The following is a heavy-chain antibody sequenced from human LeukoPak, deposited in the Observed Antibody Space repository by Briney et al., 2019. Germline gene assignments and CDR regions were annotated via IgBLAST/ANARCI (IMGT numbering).Heavy chain of an antibody. D-gene: IGHD3-22*01. V-gene: IGHV3-23*01. CDR3: ARDSSGPQAFDI. J-gene: IGHJ3*02. CDR1: GFTLSIYA. Sequence: GGSLRLSCAASGFTLSIYAMSWVRQAPGKGLEWVSAISGSGGSTYYADSVKGRFTISRDNSKNTLYLQMNSLRAEDTAVYYCARDSSGPQAFDIWGQGTMVTVSS. CDR2: ISGSGGST.